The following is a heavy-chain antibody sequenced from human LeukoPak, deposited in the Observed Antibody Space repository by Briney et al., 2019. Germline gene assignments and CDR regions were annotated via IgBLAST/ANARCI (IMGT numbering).Heavy chain of an antibody. CDR1: GYSFTSYW. V-gene: IGHV5-51*01. CDR2: IYPGDSDT. D-gene: IGHD5-18*01. J-gene: IGHJ6*03. CDR3: ARGRYSYGSFYYYYMDV. Sequence: GESLKISCKGSGYSFTSYWIGWVRQMPGKGLEWMGIIYPGDSDTRYSPSFQGQVTIPADKSISAAYLQWSSLKASDTAMYYCARGRYSYGSFYYYYMDVWGKGTMVTVSS.